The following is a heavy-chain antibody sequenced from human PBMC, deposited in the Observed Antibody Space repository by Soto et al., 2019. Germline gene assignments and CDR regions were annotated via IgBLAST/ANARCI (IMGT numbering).Heavy chain of an antibody. V-gene: IGHV3-33*01. CDR3: AREGSSGWDYYYYGMDV. CDR2: IWFDGSNK. Sequence: PVGSLRLSCAASGFTFSSYGMHWVRQAPVKVLEWVAVIWFDGSNKFYADSVKVRVTISRDNSKNTLYLQMNSLRAEDTAVYYCAREGSSGWDYYYYGMDVWGRGTTLTVSS. CDR1: GFTFSSYG. J-gene: IGHJ6*02. D-gene: IGHD6-19*01.